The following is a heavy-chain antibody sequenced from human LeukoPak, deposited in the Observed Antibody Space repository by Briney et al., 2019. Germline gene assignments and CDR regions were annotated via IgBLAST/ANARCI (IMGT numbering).Heavy chain of an antibody. CDR1: GGSISSYY. D-gene: IGHD3-10*01. CDR3: ARGQYYYGSGSYAKLDY. V-gene: IGHV4-4*07. J-gene: IGHJ4*02. CDR2: IYTSGST. Sequence: TETLSLTCTVSGGSISSYYWSWIRQPAGKGLEWIGRIYTSGSTNYNPSLKGRVTMSVDTSKNQFSLKLSSVTAADTAVYYCARGQYYYGSGSYAKLDYWGQGTLVTVSS.